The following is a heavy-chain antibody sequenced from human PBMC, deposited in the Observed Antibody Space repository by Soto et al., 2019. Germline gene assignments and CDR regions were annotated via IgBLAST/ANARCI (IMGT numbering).Heavy chain of an antibody. CDR3: ARSPQVLKYCTNGVCAVDAFDF. Sequence: SETLSLTCTASGGSISSGGYYWSWIRQHPGKGLEWIGYIYYSGSTYSNPSLKSRVTISVDTSKNQFSLKLSSVTAADTAVYYCARSPQVLKYCTNGVCAVDAFDFWGQRTMVTVSS. CDR2: IYYSGST. V-gene: IGHV4-31*03. J-gene: IGHJ3*01. D-gene: IGHD2-8*01. CDR1: GGSISSGGYY.